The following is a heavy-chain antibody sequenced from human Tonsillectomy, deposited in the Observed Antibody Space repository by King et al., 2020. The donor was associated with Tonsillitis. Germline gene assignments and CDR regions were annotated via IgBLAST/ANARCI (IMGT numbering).Heavy chain of an antibody. J-gene: IGHJ2*01. V-gene: IGHV4-61*02. D-gene: IGHD2-15*01. Sequence: HVQLQESGPGLVKPSQTLSLTCTVSGGTTSNGSYYWSWIRQPAGKGLEWIGRIYTSGGTNYNPSLESRLTISLDTSKNQFSLKLSSVTAADTAVYYCARASGGCSGGSCYSGWYFDLWGRGTLVTVSS. CDR3: ARASGGCSGGSCYSGWYFDL. CDR1: GGTTSNGSYY. CDR2: IYTSGGT.